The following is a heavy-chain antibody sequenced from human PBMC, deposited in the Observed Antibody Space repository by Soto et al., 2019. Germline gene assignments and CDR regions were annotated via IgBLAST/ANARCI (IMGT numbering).Heavy chain of an antibody. J-gene: IGHJ4*02. Sequence: QVQLVESGGGVVQPGRPLRLSCAASGFTFSYYNMHWVRQAPGKGLEWVAVISYDGGEKYYADSVKGRFTISRDNSKNTLTLQMNSLRVDDTAVYYCAKALGELSPESYDSWGQGTLITVSS. CDR2: ISYDGGEK. D-gene: IGHD3-16*02. V-gene: IGHV3-30*18. CDR1: GFTFSYYN. CDR3: AKALGELSPESYDS.